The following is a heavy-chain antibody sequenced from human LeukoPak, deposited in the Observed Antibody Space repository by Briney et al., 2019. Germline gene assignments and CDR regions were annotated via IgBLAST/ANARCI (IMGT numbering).Heavy chain of an antibody. V-gene: IGHV1-69*04. CDR2: IIPILGLA. CDR1: GGTFSSYA. Sequence: SVTVSCKASGGTFSSYAISWVRQAPGLGLEWMGRIIPILGLANYAQKFQGRVTITADESTSTAYMELSSLRSEDTAVYYCARSIVVVVAATLDPSAFDIWGQGTMVTVSS. D-gene: IGHD2-15*01. J-gene: IGHJ3*02. CDR3: ARSIVVVVAATLDPSAFDI.